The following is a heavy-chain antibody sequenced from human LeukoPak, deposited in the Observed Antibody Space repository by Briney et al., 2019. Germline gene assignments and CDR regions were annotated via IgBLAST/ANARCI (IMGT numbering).Heavy chain of an antibody. D-gene: IGHD3-22*01. J-gene: IGHJ4*02. CDR1: GFTFRRYG. V-gene: IGHV3-23*01. CDR2: ASDSGRNT. Sequence: GGSLRLSCAASGFTFRRYGMTWVRHAPGKGLDWVSSASDSGRNTYYADSVKGRFTISRDNSRNTLYLQMNSLRAEDTAVYYCAREYHDSSGYLDYWGQGTLVTVSS. CDR3: AREYHDSSGYLDY.